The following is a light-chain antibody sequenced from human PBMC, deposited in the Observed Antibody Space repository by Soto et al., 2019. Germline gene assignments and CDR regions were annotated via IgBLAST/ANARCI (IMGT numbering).Light chain of an antibody. Sequence: QSVLAQPASMSGSPGRSINMYCHGTSSDGGGYNSVSWYRQDRGKAAKHIIYDVTYRPSAVSNSLSSSKSGKTASLTTSGSQSGDEANYICSSVTSSITSVFRTGSKVTVL. CDR3: SSVTSSITSV. CDR1: SSDGGGYNS. CDR2: DVT. J-gene: IGLJ1*01. V-gene: IGLV2-14*01.